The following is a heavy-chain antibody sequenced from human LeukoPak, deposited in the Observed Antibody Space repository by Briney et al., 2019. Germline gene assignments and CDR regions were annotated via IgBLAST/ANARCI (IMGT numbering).Heavy chain of an antibody. CDR2: ISSSSSTI. CDR3: ASVFIGDYGDYQFDY. Sequence: PGGSLRLSCAASGFIFSSYGMNWVRQAPGKGLEWVSYISSSSSTIYYADSVKGRFTISRDNAKNSLYLQMNSLRAEDTAVYYCASVFIGDYGDYQFDYWGQGTLVTVSS. D-gene: IGHD4-17*01. CDR1: GFIFSSYG. J-gene: IGHJ4*02. V-gene: IGHV3-48*01.